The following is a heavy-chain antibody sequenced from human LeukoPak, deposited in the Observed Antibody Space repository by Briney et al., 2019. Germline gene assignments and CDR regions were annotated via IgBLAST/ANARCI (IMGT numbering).Heavy chain of an antibody. J-gene: IGHJ5*02. CDR3: AKSSSGYDPLRSNWFDP. D-gene: IGHD5-12*01. CDR1: GGTFSSYA. CDR2: INTNTGNP. V-gene: IGHV7-4-1*02. Sequence: ASVKVSCKASGGTFSSYAISWVRQAPGQGLEWMGWINTNTGNPTYAQGFTGRFVFSLDTSVSTAYLQNSSLKAEDTAVYYCAKSSSGYDPLRSNWFDPWGQGTLVTVSS.